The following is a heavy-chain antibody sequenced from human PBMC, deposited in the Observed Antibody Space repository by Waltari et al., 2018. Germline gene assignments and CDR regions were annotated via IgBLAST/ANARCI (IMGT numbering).Heavy chain of an antibody. CDR2: ANPCLGQA. Sequence: QVQLVQSGAEVKKPGSSVKVSCKASGGTFSSYAISWVRQAPGQGLGWVGGANPCLGQAHDARKVRGRVSITADESTSTADMEVGSLRSEETAVYYCARDQRLYYDILTGYHNFDYWGQGTLVTVSS. J-gene: IGHJ4*02. V-gene: IGHV1-69*01. D-gene: IGHD3-9*01. CDR3: ARDQRLYYDILTGYHNFDY. CDR1: GGTFSSYA.